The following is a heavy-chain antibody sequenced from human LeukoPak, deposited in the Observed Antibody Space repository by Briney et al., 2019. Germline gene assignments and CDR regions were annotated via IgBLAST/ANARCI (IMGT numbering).Heavy chain of an antibody. J-gene: IGHJ4*02. Sequence: GESLKISCKTSGYSFTNYWLGWVRQMPGKGLEWMGIIYGGDSQTRNSPSFQGQVTISADKSIGIAYLQWSSLKASDTAMYYCARTHGGDYFDFWGQGTLVTVSS. D-gene: IGHD3-16*01. CDR2: IYGGDSQT. CDR1: GYSFTNYW. V-gene: IGHV5-51*01. CDR3: ARTHGGDYFDF.